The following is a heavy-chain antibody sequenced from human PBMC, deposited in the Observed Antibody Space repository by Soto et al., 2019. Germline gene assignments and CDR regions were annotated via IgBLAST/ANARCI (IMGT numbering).Heavy chain of an antibody. V-gene: IGHV4-59*01. CDR3: ARDLKEYCSDGKCNWFDS. J-gene: IGHJ5*01. Sequence: PSETLSLTCTVSGASITTYYWSWIRQPPGKGLEWIGYISYSGSTDSKNQISLQVRSATAADAAVYYCARDLKEYCSDGKCNWFDSWGQGSLVTVSS. CDR1: GASITTYY. CDR2: ISYSGST. D-gene: IGHD2-15*01.